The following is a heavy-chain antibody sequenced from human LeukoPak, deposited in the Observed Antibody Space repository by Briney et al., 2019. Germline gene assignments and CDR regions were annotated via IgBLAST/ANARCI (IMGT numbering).Heavy chain of an antibody. CDR2: IYPRDGST. CDR1: GYTFTSNY. Sequence: ASVKVSCKASGYTFTSNYIHWVRQAPGQGLEWMGMIYPRDGSTSYAQKFQGRVTVTRDTSTSTVHMELSGLRSEDTAVYYCARDQEGFDYWGQGTVATVSS. J-gene: IGHJ4*02. CDR3: ARDQEGFDY. V-gene: IGHV1-46*01.